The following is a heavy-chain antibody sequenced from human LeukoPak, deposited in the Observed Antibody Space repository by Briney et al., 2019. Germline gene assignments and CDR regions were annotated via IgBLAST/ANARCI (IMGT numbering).Heavy chain of an antibody. V-gene: IGHV1-2*02. CDR3: ARVVTAIPESGWVDY. D-gene: IGHD2-21*02. CDR2: INPNSGGT. Sequence: ASVKVSCKAPGYTFTGYYMHWVRQAPGQGLEWMGWINPNSGGTNYAQKFQGGVTMTRDTSISTAYMELSRLRSDDTAVYYCARVVTAIPESGWVDYWGQGTLVTVSS. J-gene: IGHJ4*02. CDR1: GYTFTGYY.